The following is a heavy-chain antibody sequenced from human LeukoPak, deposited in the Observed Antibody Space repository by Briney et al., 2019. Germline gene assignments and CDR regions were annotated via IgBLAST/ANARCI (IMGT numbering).Heavy chain of an antibody. D-gene: IGHD3-3*01. CDR1: GYTFTGYY. Sequence: ASVKVSCKASGYTFTGYYMHWVRQAPGQGLEWMGWINPNSGGTNYAQKFQGRVTMTRDTSISTAYMELSRLRSDDTAVYYCARGSSFWLVDLEWFSIWGQGTMVTVSS. J-gene: IGHJ3*02. V-gene: IGHV1-2*02. CDR3: ARGSSFWLVDLEWFSI. CDR2: INPNSGGT.